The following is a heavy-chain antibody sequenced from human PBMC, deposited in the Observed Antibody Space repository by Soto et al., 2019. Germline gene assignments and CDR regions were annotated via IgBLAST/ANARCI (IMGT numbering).Heavy chain of an antibody. CDR2: IIPDYGTT. D-gene: IGHD4-17*01. J-gene: IGHJ5*02. Sequence: SVKVSCKASGGTFSSYAISWVRQAPGQGLEWMGGIIPDYGTTNYAQNFQGRVTMTEDASTGTVYMELSSLRSEDTALYFCTTYHGDYNFDHWGQGTLVTVSS. V-gene: IGHV1-69*01. CDR1: GGTFSSYA. CDR3: TTYHGDYNFDH.